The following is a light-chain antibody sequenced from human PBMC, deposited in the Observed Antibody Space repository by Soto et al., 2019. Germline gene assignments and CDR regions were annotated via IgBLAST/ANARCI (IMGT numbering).Light chain of an antibody. J-gene: IGLJ1*01. Sequence: QSVLTQPPSVSGAPGQRVTISCTGNSSNLGAGYDVHWYQQLPGAAPKLVIFGNRNRPSGVPERFSGSKSGNTASLTISGLQAEDEADYFCSSYSISTAYLFGTGTKVTVL. V-gene: IGLV1-40*01. CDR3: SSYSISTAYL. CDR1: SSNLGAGYD. CDR2: GNR.